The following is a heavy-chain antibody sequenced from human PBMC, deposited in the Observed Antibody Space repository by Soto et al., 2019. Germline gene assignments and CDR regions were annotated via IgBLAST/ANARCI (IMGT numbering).Heavy chain of an antibody. J-gene: IGHJ4*02. D-gene: IGHD3-16*02. CDR3: ASGMITFGGVIAEIDY. Sequence: ASVKVSCKASGYTFTSYGISWVRQAPGQGLEWMGWISAYNGNTNYAQKLQGRVTMTTDTSTSTAYMELRSLRSDDTAVYYCASGMITFGGVIAEIDYWGQGTLVTVSS. CDR1: GYTFTSYG. V-gene: IGHV1-18*01. CDR2: ISAYNGNT.